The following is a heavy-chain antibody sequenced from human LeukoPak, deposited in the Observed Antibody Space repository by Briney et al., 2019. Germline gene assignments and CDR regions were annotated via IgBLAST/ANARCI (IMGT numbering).Heavy chain of an antibody. J-gene: IGHJ4*02. CDR3: ASAGPYYDFWSGYPLDY. Sequence: GGSLRLSCAASGFTFSSYAMSWVRQAPGKGLEWVSGISGSGGSTNYADSVKGRFTISRDNSKNTLYLQMNSLRAEDTAVYYCASAGPYYDFWSGYPLDYWGQGTLVTVSS. CDR1: GFTFSSYA. V-gene: IGHV3-23*01. CDR2: ISGSGGST. D-gene: IGHD3-3*01.